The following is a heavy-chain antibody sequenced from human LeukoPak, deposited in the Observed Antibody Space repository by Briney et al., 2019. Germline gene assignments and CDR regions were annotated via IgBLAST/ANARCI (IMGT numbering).Heavy chain of an antibody. D-gene: IGHD3-3*01. CDR1: GGSISSSSYY. CDR2: IYYSGST. Sequence: SETLSLTCTVSGGSISSSSYYWGWIRQPPGKGLEWIGDIYYSGSTHYNPSLKSRVTISVDTSKNQFSLKLSSVTAADTAVYYCARQGDITTFDYWGQGTLVTVSS. V-gene: IGHV4-39*01. CDR3: ARQGDITTFDY. J-gene: IGHJ4*02.